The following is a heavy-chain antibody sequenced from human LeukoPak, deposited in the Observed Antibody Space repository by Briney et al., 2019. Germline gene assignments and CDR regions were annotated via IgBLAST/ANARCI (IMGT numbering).Heavy chain of an antibody. Sequence: PGGSLRLSCAASGFTFSTYCMHWVRQAPGKGLEWVALISYDGSNKYYADSVKGRFTISRDNSKNTLYLQMNSLRAEDTAVYYCAKDSSKYYYGSGSFLDYWGQGTLVTVSS. CDR2: ISYDGSNK. CDR1: GFTFSTYC. CDR3: AKDSSKYYYGSGSFLDY. J-gene: IGHJ4*02. V-gene: IGHV3-30*18. D-gene: IGHD3-10*01.